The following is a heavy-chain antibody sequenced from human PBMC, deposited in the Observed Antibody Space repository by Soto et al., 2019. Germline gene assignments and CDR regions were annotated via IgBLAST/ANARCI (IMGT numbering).Heavy chain of an antibody. CDR3: ARHRVGYFDWLFSFDY. J-gene: IGHJ4*02. Sequence: SETLSLTCTVSGGSISSYYWSWIRQPPGKGLEWIGYIYYSGSTNYNPSLKSRVTISVDTSKNQFSLKLSSVTAADTAVYYCARHRVGYFDWLFSFDYWGQGTLVTVSS. CDR2: IYYSGST. V-gene: IGHV4-59*08. CDR1: GGSISSYY. D-gene: IGHD3-9*01.